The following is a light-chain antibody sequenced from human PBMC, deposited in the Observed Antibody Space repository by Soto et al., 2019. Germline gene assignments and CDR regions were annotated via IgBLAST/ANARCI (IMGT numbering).Light chain of an antibody. CDR1: QTISSDY. CDR2: GAA. V-gene: IGKV3-20*01. Sequence: EILLTQSPGTLSLSPGERATLSCRASQTISSDYLAWYQQQPGQAPRLLIFGAATRAAEIPDRFSGSGSATDFTLTISRLEPEDFAVYYCQRYGSSPTFGQGTQVQIK. CDR3: QRYGSSPT. J-gene: IGKJ1*01.